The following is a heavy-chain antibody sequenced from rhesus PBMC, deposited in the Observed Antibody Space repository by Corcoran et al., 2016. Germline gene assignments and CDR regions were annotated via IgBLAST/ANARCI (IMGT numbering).Heavy chain of an antibody. CDR1: GGSISSNY. CDR2: IYCSSGST. J-gene: IGHJ4*01. V-gene: IGHV4-160*01. CDR3: ARGTIAAGLPLSFDY. D-gene: IGHD6-13*01. Sequence: QVQLQESGPGLVKPSETLSLTCAVSGGSISSNYWSWIRQPPGKGLEWIWYIYCSSGSTYYNPSLKRRVTMSTDTSKNQFSLKLSSVTAADTAVYYCARGTIAAGLPLSFDYWGQGVLVTVFS.